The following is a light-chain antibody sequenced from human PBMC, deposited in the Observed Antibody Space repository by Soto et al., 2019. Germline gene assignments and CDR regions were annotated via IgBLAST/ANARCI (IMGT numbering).Light chain of an antibody. J-gene: IGLJ3*02. V-gene: IGLV2-14*01. CDR2: EVS. Sequence: QSALTQPASVSGSPGQSITISCTGTSSDVGSYNYISWYQQHPGKAPKLMIYEVSNRPSGVSNRFSGSKSGNRASLTISGLQAEDEADYYCSSYTSNSAWVFGGGTKVTVL. CDR1: SSDVGSYNY. CDR3: SSYTSNSAWV.